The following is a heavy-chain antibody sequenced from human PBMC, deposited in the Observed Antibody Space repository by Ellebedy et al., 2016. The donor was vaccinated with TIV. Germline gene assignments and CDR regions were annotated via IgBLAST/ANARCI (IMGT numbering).Heavy chain of an antibody. CDR3: ARAIGAGDGT. Sequence: GGSLRLXXVASGFTFSTHWMHWVRQAPGKGLEWVANIKGDGSAKYYVDSVKGRFTISRDNAKNSLYLQMNGLRAEDTAVYYCARAIGAGDGTWGQGALVTVSS. CDR2: IKGDGSAK. J-gene: IGHJ5*02. V-gene: IGHV3-7*01. D-gene: IGHD2-15*01. CDR1: GFTFSTHW.